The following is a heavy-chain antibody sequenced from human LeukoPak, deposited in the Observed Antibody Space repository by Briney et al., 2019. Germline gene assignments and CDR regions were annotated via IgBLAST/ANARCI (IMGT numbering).Heavy chain of an antibody. J-gene: IGHJ4*02. CDR1: GYTFTGYY. Sequence: ASVKVSCKASGYTFTGYYMHWVRQAPGQGLEWMGWINPNSGGTNYAQKCQGRVTMTRDTSISTAYMELSRLRSDDTAVYYCARDYEGDIVVVPAADYWGQGTLVTVSS. CDR3: ARDYEGDIVVVPAADY. D-gene: IGHD2-2*01. CDR2: INPNSGGT. V-gene: IGHV1-2*02.